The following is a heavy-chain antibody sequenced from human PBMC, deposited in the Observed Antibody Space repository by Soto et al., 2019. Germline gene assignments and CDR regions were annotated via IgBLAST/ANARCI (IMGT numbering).Heavy chain of an antibody. D-gene: IGHD3-22*01. Sequence: SETLSLTCAVYGGSFSGYYWSWIRQPPGKGLEWIGEINHSGSTNYNPSLKSRVTISVDTSKNQFSLKLSSVTAADTAVYYCASSSQLDSSGYYYYFDYWGQGTLVTVSS. CDR3: ASSSQLDSSGYYYYFDY. J-gene: IGHJ4*02. CDR2: INHSGST. V-gene: IGHV4-34*01. CDR1: GGSFSGYY.